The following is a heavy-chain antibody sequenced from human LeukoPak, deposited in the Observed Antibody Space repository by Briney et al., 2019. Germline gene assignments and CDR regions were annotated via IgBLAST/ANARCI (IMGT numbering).Heavy chain of an antibody. V-gene: IGHV3-48*01. J-gene: IGHJ3*02. Sequence: PGGSLRLSCAASGFTFSSYSMNWVRQAPGKGLEWVSYISSSSSTIYYADSVKGRFTISRDNAKNSLCLQMNSLRAEDTAVYYCARGMSSGRYAVDIWGQGTMVTVSS. CDR2: ISSSSSTI. CDR1: GFTFSSYS. CDR3: ARGMSSGRYAVDI. D-gene: IGHD6-19*01.